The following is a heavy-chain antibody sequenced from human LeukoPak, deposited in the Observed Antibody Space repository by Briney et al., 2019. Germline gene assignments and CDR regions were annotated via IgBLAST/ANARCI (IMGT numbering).Heavy chain of an antibody. Sequence: GGSLRLSCAASGFTFSSYSMNWVRQAPGKGLEWVSYISSSSSTIYYADSVKGRFTISRDNAKNSLYLQMNSLRAEDTAVYYCARADDYPDYWGQGTLVTVSS. V-gene: IGHV3-48*01. CDR3: ARADDYPDY. CDR1: GFTFSSYS. J-gene: IGHJ4*02. CDR2: ISSSSSTI.